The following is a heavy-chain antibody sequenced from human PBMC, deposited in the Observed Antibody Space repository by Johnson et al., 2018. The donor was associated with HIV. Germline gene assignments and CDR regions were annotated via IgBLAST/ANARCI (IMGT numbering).Heavy chain of an antibody. CDR1: GFTFSSYA. CDR2: IKQDGSEK. D-gene: IGHD3-9*01. J-gene: IGHJ3*02. V-gene: IGHV3-7*04. Sequence: VQLVESGGGLVQPGRSLRLSCAASGFTFSSYAMHWVRQAPGKGLEWVANIKQDGSEKYYVDSVKGRFSISRDNAKNSLYLQMNSLRAEDTAVYYCARAVDILAGPDALDIWGQGTLVTVSS. CDR3: ARAVDILAGPDALDI.